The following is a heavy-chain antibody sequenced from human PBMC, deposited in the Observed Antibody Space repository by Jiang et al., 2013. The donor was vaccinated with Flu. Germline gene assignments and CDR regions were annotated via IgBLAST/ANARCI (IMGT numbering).Heavy chain of an antibody. D-gene: IGHD1-7*01. Sequence: AQKFQGRVTMTRDTSISTAYMELSRLRSDDTAVYYCARASIWNYLKDWGQGTLVTVSS. J-gene: IGHJ4*02. V-gene: IGHV1-2*02. CDR3: ARASIWNYLKD.